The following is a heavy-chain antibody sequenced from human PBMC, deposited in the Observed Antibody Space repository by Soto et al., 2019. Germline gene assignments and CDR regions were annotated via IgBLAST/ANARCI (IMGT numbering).Heavy chain of an antibody. J-gene: IGHJ6*03. CDR3: ARGPHLRVIKFYYYYYMDV. CDR2: INAGNGNT. V-gene: IGHV1-3*01. Sequence: ASLKVSCKASGYTFTSYAMHWVRQAPGQRLEWMGWINAGNGNTKYSQKFQGRVTITRDTSASTAYMELSSLRSEDTAVYYCARGPHLRVIKFYYYYYMDVWGKGTTVNVSS. CDR1: GYTFTSYA. D-gene: IGHD6-13*01.